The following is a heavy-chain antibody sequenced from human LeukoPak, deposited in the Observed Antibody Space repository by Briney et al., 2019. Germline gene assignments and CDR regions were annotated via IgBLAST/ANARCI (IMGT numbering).Heavy chain of an antibody. Sequence: SVKVSCKASGYTFTSYAISWVRQAPGQGLEWMEGIIPIFGTANYAQKFQGRVTITADESTSTAYMELSSLRSEDTAVYYCARSGDYPAGPLDYWGQGTLVTVSS. J-gene: IGHJ4*02. CDR2: IIPIFGTA. CDR1: GYTFTSYA. D-gene: IGHD3-10*01. CDR3: ARSGDYPAGPLDY. V-gene: IGHV1-69*13.